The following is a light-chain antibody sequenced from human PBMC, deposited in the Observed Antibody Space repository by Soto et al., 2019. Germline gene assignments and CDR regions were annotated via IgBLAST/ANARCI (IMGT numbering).Light chain of an antibody. CDR1: SSDVGGYDY. Sequence: QSALTQPASVSGSPGQSITISCTGTSSDVGGYDYVSWYQQHPGKAPKLMIYEVTSRPSGVSNRFSGSKSGNTASLTISGLLAEDEADYYCSSYSSRSTLVFGTGTKLTVL. CDR3: SSYSSRSTLV. V-gene: IGLV2-14*01. CDR2: EVT. J-gene: IGLJ1*01.